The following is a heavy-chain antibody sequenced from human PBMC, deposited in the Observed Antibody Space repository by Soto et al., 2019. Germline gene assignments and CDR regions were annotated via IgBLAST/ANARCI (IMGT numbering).Heavy chain of an antibody. J-gene: IGHJ6*03. V-gene: IGHV1-18*01. Sequence: QVPLVQSGAEVKKPGASVKVSCKASGYTFTSYGISWVRQAPGQGLEWMGWISAYNGNTNYAQKLQGRVTMTTDTSTSTAYMELRSLRSDDTAVYYCARAQRYCSSTSCYVRGYYYMDVWGKGTTVTVSS. CDR2: ISAYNGNT. CDR1: GYTFTSYG. CDR3: ARAQRYCSSTSCYVRGYYYMDV. D-gene: IGHD2-2*01.